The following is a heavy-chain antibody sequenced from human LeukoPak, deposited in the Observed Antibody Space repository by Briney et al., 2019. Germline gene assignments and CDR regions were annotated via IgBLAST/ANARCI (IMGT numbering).Heavy chain of an antibody. D-gene: IGHD3-3*01. CDR2: INHSGTT. CDR1: GGSFKDNY. CDR3: ARVPLRFLEPFDN. J-gene: IGHJ4*02. Sequence: SETLSLTCAVYGGSFKDNYWSWIRQPPGKGLEWIGEINHSGTTNYNPSLKSRVTMSLDTSKNQLPLKLNSVTAADTAVYYCARVPLRFLEPFDNWGQGTLVTVSS. V-gene: IGHV4-34*01.